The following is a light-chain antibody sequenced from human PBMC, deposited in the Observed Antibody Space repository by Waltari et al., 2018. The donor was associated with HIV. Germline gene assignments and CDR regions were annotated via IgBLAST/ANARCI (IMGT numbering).Light chain of an antibody. Sequence: SYVLTQPPSVSVAPGQTASITCGGNNIGDKRVHWYQRNPGQAPVLVVYDDTDRPSAIPARFSGSNSCNTATLMIISVEAGEDADYYYQVWDSSNEHPVFGGGTKLSVL. J-gene: IGLJ2*01. CDR1: NIGDKR. V-gene: IGLV3-21*02. CDR3: QVWDSSNEHPV. CDR2: DDT.